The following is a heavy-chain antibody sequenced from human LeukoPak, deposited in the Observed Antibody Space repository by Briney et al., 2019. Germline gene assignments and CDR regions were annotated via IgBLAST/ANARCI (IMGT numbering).Heavy chain of an antibody. CDR3: ARDRGFGQADV. CDR2: IKQDGSEK. Sequence: GGSLRLSCAASGFTFSGYWMSWLRQAPGKGLEWVANIKQDGSEKYYVDSVKGRFTISRDNAKNSLYLQMNSLRAEDTAVYYCARDRGFGQADVWGKGTTDTVSS. J-gene: IGHJ6*04. CDR1: GFTFSGYW. D-gene: IGHD3-10*01. V-gene: IGHV3-7*01.